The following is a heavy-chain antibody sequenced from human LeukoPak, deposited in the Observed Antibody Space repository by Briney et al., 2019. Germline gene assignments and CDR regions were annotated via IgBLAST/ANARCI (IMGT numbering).Heavy chain of an antibody. CDR3: ANGNYYDSSGYYFDY. CDR2: ISGSGGST. D-gene: IGHD3-22*01. CDR1: GFTFSSYS. J-gene: IGHJ4*02. V-gene: IGHV3-23*01. Sequence: PGGSLRLSCAASGFTFSSYSMSWVRQAPGKGLEWVSAISGSGGSTYYADSVKGRFTISRDNSKNTLYLQMDSLRAEDTAVYYCANGNYYDSSGYYFDYWGQGTLVTVSS.